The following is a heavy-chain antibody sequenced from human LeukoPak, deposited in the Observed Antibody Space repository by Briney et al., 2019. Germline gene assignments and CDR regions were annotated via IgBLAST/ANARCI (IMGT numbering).Heavy chain of an antibody. CDR3: AKGGGAATFDF. Sequence: PGGSVRLSCAASGFTFSRYWMQWVRQTPGKGLVWVSRINCDGSSTTYADSVKGRFTISRDNAKNTLFLQMNSLRAEDTAIYYCAKGGGAATFDFWGQGILVPVSS. D-gene: IGHD1-26*01. V-gene: IGHV3-74*01. J-gene: IGHJ4*02. CDR2: INCDGSST. CDR1: GFTFSRYW.